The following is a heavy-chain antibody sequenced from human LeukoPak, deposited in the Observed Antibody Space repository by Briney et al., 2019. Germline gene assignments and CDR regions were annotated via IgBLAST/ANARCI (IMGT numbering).Heavy chain of an antibody. J-gene: IGHJ6*03. CDR3: ATFGSGSHYYYYYMDV. V-gene: IGHV4-39*01. Sequence: SETLSLTCSVSGGSIRGSSYYWGWIRQPPGKGLECIGTIYYSGSAYYSPSLKSRVTISVDTSKIQFSLKLSSVTAADTAVYYCATFGSGSHYYYYYMDVWGKGTTVTVSS. CDR2: IYYSGSA. CDR1: GGSIRGSSYY. D-gene: IGHD3-10*01.